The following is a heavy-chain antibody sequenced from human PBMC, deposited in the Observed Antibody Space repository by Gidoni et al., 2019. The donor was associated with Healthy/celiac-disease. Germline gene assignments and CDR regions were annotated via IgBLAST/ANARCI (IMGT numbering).Heavy chain of an antibody. V-gene: IGHV3-30*04. Sequence: QVQLVESGGGVVQPGRSLRPSCAASGFTFSSYAMHWVRQAPGKGLEWVAVISYDGSNKYSADSVKGRFTISRDNSKNTLYLQMNSLRAEDTAVYYCARGGGYSYGSGAYFDYWGQGTLVTVSS. D-gene: IGHD5-18*01. CDR3: ARGGGYSYGSGAYFDY. CDR2: ISYDGSNK. CDR1: GFTFSSYA. J-gene: IGHJ4*02.